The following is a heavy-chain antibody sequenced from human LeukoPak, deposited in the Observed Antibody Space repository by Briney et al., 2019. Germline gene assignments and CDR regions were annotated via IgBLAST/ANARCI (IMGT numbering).Heavy chain of an antibody. CDR3: ARGAFNQWLVRGYFDY. J-gene: IGHJ4*02. V-gene: IGHV3-74*01. CDR1: GFTFSSYW. D-gene: IGHD6-19*01. Sequence: GGSLRLSCAASGFTFSSYWMHWVRQAPGKGLVWVSRVNSDGSSTSYADSVKGRFTISRDNAKNTLYLQMNSLRAEDTAVYYCARGAFNQWLVRGYFDYWGQGTLVTVSS. CDR2: VNSDGSST.